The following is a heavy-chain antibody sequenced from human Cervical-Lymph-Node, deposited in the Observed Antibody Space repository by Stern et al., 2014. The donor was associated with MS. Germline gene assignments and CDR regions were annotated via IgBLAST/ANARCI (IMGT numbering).Heavy chain of an antibody. Sequence: VQLVQSGAEGKKPGSSVKLSCKASGDTFSSYALSWVRQAPGPGLEWEGGLITFFGATRYAGNVQVRVLITPEESTGTAFMELTSLTFDDTAVYYCALRRSYYVHWGQGTLVTVSS. V-gene: IGHV1-69*01. CDR1: GDTFSSYA. CDR2: LITFFGAT. CDR3: ALRRSYYVH. D-gene: IGHD3-10*01. J-gene: IGHJ4*02.